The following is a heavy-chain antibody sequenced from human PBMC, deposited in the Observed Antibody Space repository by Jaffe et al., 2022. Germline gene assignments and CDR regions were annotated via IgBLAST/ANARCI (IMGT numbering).Heavy chain of an antibody. J-gene: IGHJ4*02. V-gene: IGHV4-38-2*01. D-gene: IGHD2-15*01. CDR2: IYHSGST. Sequence: QVQLQESGPGLVKPSETLSLTCAVSGYSISSGYYWGWIRQPPGKGLEWIGSIYHSGSTYYNPSLKSRVTISGDTSKNQFSLKLSSVTAADTAVYYCARHPGTLGYCSGGSCYFDYWGQGTLVTVSS. CDR3: ARHPGTLGYCSGGSCYFDY. CDR1: GYSISSGYY.